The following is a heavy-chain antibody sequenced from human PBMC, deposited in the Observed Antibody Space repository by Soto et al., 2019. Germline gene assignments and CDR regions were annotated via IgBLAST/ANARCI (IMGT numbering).Heavy chain of an antibody. CDR1: GGYFSSSSW. J-gene: IGHJ4*02. CDR2: VYHSGTT. V-gene: IGHV4-4*02. Sequence: SETLSLTCTVSGGYFSSSSWWSWVRQPPGKGLERIGEVYHSGTTNYNPSLKSRVDISLHKSKNQFSLRLNSVTAADTAVYYCANSDIAATGSFDYWGQGIPVTVSS. CDR3: ANSDIAATGSFDY. D-gene: IGHD6-13*01.